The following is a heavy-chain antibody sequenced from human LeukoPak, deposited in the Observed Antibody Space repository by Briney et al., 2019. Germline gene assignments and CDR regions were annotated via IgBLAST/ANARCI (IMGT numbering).Heavy chain of an antibody. J-gene: IGHJ4*02. D-gene: IGHD3-9*01. Sequence: PSETLSLTCTVSGGSVSSGSYYWSWIRQPPGKGLEWIGYIYYSGSTNYNPSLKSRVTISVDTSKNQFSLKLSSVTAADTAVYYCARVDDILTGPFDYWGQVTLVTVSS. CDR1: GGSVSSGSYY. CDR2: IYYSGST. V-gene: IGHV4-61*01. CDR3: ARVDDILTGPFDY.